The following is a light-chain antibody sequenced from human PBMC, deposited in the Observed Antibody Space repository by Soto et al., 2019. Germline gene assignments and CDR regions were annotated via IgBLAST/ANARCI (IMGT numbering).Light chain of an antibody. J-gene: IGKJ5*01. Sequence: DIQLTQSPSFLSASVGDRVTITCRASQGISSYLAWYPQKPVDAPKLLIYAASTLQTGVPSRFSVSGSGTELTLTISSLQPEDFATYYCQQLDSYPITLGEGTRLEI. V-gene: IGKV1-9*01. CDR2: AAS. CDR3: QQLDSYPIT. CDR1: QGISSY.